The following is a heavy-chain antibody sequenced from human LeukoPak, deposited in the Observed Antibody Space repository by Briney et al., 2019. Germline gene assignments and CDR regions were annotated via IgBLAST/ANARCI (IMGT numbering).Heavy chain of an antibody. D-gene: IGHD5-18*01. CDR3: ARPVLRGYSYGAYFDY. CDR1: GYSFTSYW. Sequence: GESLKISCKGSGYSFTSYWIGWVRQMPGKGLEWMGIIYPGDSDTRYSPSFQGQVTISADKSISTAYLQWSSLKASDTAMYYCARPVLRGYSYGAYFDYWGQGTLVTVSS. V-gene: IGHV5-51*01. J-gene: IGHJ4*02. CDR2: IYPGDSDT.